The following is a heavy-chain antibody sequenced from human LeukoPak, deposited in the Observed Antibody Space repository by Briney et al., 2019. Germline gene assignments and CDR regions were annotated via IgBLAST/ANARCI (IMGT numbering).Heavy chain of an antibody. CDR3: AREKYSSGWYYFDY. J-gene: IGHJ4*02. D-gene: IGHD6-19*01. CDR2: INPSSGGT. CDR1: GYTFTGYY. Sequence: ASVKVSCKASGYTFTGYYMHWVRQAPGQGLEWMGRINPSSGGTNYAQKFQGRVTMTRDTSISTAYMELSRLRSDDTAVYYCAREKYSSGWYYFDYWGQGTLVTVSS. V-gene: IGHV1-2*06.